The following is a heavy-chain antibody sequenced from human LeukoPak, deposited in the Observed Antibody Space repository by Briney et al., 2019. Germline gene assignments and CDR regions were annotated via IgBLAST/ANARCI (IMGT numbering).Heavy chain of an antibody. V-gene: IGHV4-38-2*02. CDR3: ARESSSRTPFDY. Sequence: SETLSLTCTVSGYSISSGYYWGWIRQPPGKGLEWIGSIYHSGSTYYNPSLKSRITISVDTSKNQFSLKLSSVTATDTAVYYCARESSSRTPFDYWGQGTLVTVSS. CDR2: IYHSGST. D-gene: IGHD1-26*01. J-gene: IGHJ4*02. CDR1: GYSISSGYY.